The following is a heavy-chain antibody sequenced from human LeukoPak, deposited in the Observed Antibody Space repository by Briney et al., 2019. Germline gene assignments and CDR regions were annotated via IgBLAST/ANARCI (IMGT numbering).Heavy chain of an antibody. CDR2: MNPNSGNT. D-gene: IGHD3-9*01. CDR1: GYTFTSYD. Sequence: ASVKVSCKASGYTFTSYDINWVRQATGQGLEWMGWMNPNSGNTGYAQKFQGRVTMTRNTSISTAYMELSSLRSEDTAVYYCARSVGNYDILTGYNYYYYYGMDVWGQGTTVTVSS. J-gene: IGHJ6*02. V-gene: IGHV1-8*01. CDR3: ARSVGNYDILTGYNYYYYYGMDV.